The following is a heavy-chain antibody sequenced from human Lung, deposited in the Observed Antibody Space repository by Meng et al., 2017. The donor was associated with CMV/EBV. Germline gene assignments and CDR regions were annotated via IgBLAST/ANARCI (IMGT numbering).Heavy chain of an antibody. Sequence: SGPXLVXPTQTLTLTCTFSGFSLTTSGVGVGWVRQPPGKALEWLALIYWSDDKRYSPSLRNRLTMTKDTSKNQVVLTMTNLDPVDTATYYCARSMIVTSPPGTVGRHFDYWXQGTXVTVSS. CDR1: GFSLTTSGVG. CDR2: IYWSDDK. D-gene: IGHD3-22*01. CDR3: ARSMIVTSPPGTVGRHFDY. V-gene: IGHV2-5*01. J-gene: IGHJ4*02.